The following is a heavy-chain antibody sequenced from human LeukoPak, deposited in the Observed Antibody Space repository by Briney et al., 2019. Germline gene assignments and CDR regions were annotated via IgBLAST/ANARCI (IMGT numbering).Heavy chain of an antibody. CDR1: GFTFSRYG. CDR3: AKDHLPGIVVADRDY. D-gene: IGHD6-19*01. V-gene: IGHV3-23*01. Sequence: PGGSLRLSCVASGFTFSRYGMTWVRQAPGKGLQWVSAISGSGGSTYYVDSVKGRFTISRDNSKNTLYLQINGLRAEDTAVYYCAKDHLPGIVVADRDYWGQGTLVTVSS. J-gene: IGHJ4*02. CDR2: ISGSGGST.